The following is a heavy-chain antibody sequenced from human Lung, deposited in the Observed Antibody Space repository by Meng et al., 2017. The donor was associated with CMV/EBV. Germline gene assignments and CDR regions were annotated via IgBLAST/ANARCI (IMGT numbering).Heavy chain of an antibody. CDR3: VKGTGPAAIYYHGMDV. Sequence: GGSLRLSCVASGFTFDNYAMSWVRQAPGKGLEWVSGITGSGSSTYYADSVKGRFTISRDNSKNMLYLQVNSLRAEDTAVYYSVKGTGPAAIYYHGMDVWGQGXTVTVSS. CDR2: ITGSGSST. J-gene: IGHJ6*02. D-gene: IGHD2-2*01. CDR1: GFTFDNYA. V-gene: IGHV3-23*01.